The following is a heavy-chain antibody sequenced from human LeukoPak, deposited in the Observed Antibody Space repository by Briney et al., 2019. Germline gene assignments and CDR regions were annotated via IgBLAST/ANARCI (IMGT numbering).Heavy chain of an antibody. CDR1: GSTFSSYA. J-gene: IGHJ4*02. V-gene: IGHV3-23*01. CDR3: AKDLGDYFDSSGYPSLPFDY. D-gene: IGHD3-22*01. CDR2: IGGSGGST. Sequence: PGGSLRLSCAASGSTFSSYAMTWVRQAPGKGLEWVSAIGGSGGSTNYADSVKGRFTISRDNSKNTLYLQMNSLRAEDTAVYYCAKDLGDYFDSSGYPSLPFDYWGQGTLVTVSS.